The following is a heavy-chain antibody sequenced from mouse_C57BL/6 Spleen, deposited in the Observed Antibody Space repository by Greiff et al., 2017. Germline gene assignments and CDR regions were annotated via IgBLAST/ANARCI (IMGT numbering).Heavy chain of an antibody. V-gene: IGHV1-74*01. CDR2: IHPSDSDT. CDR3: ARSVWVGSMDYYAMDY. CDR1: GYAFTSYW. J-gene: IGHJ4*01. Sequence: QVQLQQPGAELVKPGASVKVSCKASGYAFTSYWMHWVKQRPGQGLEWIGRIHPSDSDTNYNQKFKGKATLTVDKSSSTAYMQLSSLTSEDSAVYYCARSVWVGSMDYYAMDYWGQGTSVTVSS. D-gene: IGHD1-1*01.